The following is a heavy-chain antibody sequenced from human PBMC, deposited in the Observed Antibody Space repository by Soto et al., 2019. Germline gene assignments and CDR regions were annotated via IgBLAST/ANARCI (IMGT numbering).Heavy chain of an antibody. V-gene: IGHV4-34*01. D-gene: IGHD3-10*01. CDR2: INHSGST. J-gene: IGHJ5*02. CDR1: GGSFSGYY. CDR3: ARSAYGSASYYKVDWFDP. Sequence: TSETLSLTCAVYGGSFSGYYWSWIRQPPGKGLEWIGEINHSGSTNYNPSLKSRVTISVDTSKNQFSLKLSSVTAADTAVYYCARSAYGSASYYKVDWFDPWGQGPLVTVS.